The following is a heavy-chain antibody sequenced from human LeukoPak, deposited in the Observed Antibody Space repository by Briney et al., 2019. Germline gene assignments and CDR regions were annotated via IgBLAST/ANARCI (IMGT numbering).Heavy chain of an antibody. D-gene: IGHD6-6*01. CDR2: ISGSGGST. CDR3: AKQVDRIAAPGYFDY. V-gene: IGHV3-23*01. CDR1: GFTFSSYA. Sequence: GGSLRLSCAASGFTFSSYAMSWVRQAPGKGLEWVSAISGSGGSTYYADSVKGRFTISRDNPKNTLYLQMNSLRAEDTAVYYCAKQVDRIAAPGYFDYWGQGTLVTVSS. J-gene: IGHJ4*02.